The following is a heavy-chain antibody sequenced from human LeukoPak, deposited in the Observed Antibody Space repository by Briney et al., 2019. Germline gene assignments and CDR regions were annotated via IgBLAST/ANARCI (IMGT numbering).Heavy chain of an antibody. CDR2: ISGSGGST. J-gene: IGHJ3*02. CDR3: ARTRNYFSDAFDI. CDR1: GFTFSSYG. Sequence: PGGSLRLSCAASGFTFSSYGMSWVRQAPGKGLEWVSAISGSGGSTYYADSVKGRFTISRDNAKNTLYLQMNSLRAEDTAVYYCARTRNYFSDAFDIWGQGTMVTVSS. V-gene: IGHV3-23*01. D-gene: IGHD1-7*01.